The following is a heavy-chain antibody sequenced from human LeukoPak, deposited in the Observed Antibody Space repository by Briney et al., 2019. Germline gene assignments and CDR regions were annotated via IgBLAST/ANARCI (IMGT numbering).Heavy chain of an antibody. CDR3: ARGYGDYLRYFTY. CDR1: GGSISSYY. V-gene: IGHV4-4*07. J-gene: IGHJ4*02. CDR2: IHSSGST. Sequence: PSETLALTCTVSGGSISSYYWSWIRQPAGKGLEWIGRIHSSGSTNYTHSLKSRVTMSVDASKNQISLNLTSVTAADTAVYYCARGYGDYLRYFTYWGQGTLVTVSS. D-gene: IGHD4-17*01.